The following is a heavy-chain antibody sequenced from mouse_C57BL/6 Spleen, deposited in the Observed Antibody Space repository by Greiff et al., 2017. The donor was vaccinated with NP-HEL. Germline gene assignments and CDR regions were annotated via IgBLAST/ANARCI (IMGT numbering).Heavy chain of an antibody. CDR1: GFTFSDYY. Sequence: EVHLVESGGGLVQPGGSLKLSCAASGFTFSDYYMYWVRQTPEKRLEWVAYISNGGGSTYYPDTVKGRFTISRDNAKNTLYLQMSRLKSEDTAMYYCARGYGYGAMDYWGQGTSVTVSS. J-gene: IGHJ4*01. CDR3: ARGYGYGAMDY. D-gene: IGHD2-2*01. V-gene: IGHV5-12*01. CDR2: ISNGGGST.